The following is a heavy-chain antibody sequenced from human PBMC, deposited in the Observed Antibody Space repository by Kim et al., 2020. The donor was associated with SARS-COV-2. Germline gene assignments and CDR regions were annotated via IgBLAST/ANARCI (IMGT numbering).Heavy chain of an antibody. CDR1: GGSFSGYY. D-gene: IGHD6-19*01. J-gene: IGHJ4*02. CDR3: ARGSVQVNFDY. Sequence: SETLSLTCAVYGGSFSGYYWSWIRQPPGKGLEWIGEINHSGSTNYNPSLKSRVTISVDTSKNQFSLKLSSVTAADTAVYYCARGSVQVNFDYWGQGTLVT. V-gene: IGHV4-34*01. CDR2: INHSGST.